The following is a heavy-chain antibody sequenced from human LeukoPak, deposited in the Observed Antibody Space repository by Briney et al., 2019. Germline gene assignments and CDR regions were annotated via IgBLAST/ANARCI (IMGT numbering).Heavy chain of an antibody. CDR2: ISDIGSI. D-gene: IGHD2-8*02. CDR1: GGSFSGYY. J-gene: IGHJ4*02. CDR3: AGHHPRNTVDF. V-gene: IGHV4-59*08. Sequence: KPSETLSLTCAVYGGSFSGYYWSWIRQPPGKGLEWIAYISDIGSINYNPSLKSRVTISLDTSKNQFSLKLSSVTVADTAVYYCAGHHPRNTVDFWGQGTLVTVSS.